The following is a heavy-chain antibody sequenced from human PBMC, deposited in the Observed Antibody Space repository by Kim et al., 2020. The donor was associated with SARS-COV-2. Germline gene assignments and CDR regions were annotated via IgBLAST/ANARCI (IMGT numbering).Heavy chain of an antibody. J-gene: IGHJ3*02. D-gene: IGHD1-26*01. V-gene: IGHV4-39*01. CDR3: ASPEYSGSYLSAFDI. Sequence: PSLQRRVTISVATSKNQFSLKLSSVTAADTAVYYCASPEYSGSYLSAFDIWGQGTMVTVSS.